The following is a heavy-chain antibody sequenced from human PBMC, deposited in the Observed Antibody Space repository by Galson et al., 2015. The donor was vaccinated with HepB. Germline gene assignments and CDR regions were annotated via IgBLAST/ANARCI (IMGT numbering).Heavy chain of an antibody. CDR2: ISYDGSDK. CDR1: GFTFANYG. J-gene: IGHJ4*02. V-gene: IGHV3-30*03. Sequence: SLRLSCAASGFTFANYGLHWVRQAPGKGLEWVALISYDGSDKKYADSVKGRFTVSRNNSKNTLYLQLHSVRTEDTAAYYCAREDNWNYWVYWGQGTLFTVSS. D-gene: IGHD1-7*01. CDR3: AREDNWNYWVY.